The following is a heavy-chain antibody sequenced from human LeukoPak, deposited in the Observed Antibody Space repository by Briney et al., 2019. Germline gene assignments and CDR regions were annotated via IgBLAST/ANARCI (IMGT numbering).Heavy chain of an antibody. D-gene: IGHD3-10*01. CDR3: AIQAPYHYGSGSYLGY. CDR2: INTNTGNP. CDR1: GYTFTSYA. V-gene: IGHV7-4-1*02. Sequence: ASVKVSCKASGYTFTSYAMNWVRQAPGQGLEWMGWINTNTGNPTYAQGFTGRFVFSLDTSVSTAYLQISSLKAEDTAVYYCAIQAPYHYGSGSYLGYWGQGTLVTVSS. J-gene: IGHJ4*02.